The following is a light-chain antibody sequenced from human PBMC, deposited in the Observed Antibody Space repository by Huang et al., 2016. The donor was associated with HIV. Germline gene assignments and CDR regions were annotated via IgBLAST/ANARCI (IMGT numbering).Light chain of an antibody. J-gene: IGKJ1*01. CDR3: QQSFSVPRT. V-gene: IGKV1-39*01. Sequence: DIQMTQSPPSLSASVGDRVTFTCRANQNITKSLNWYQQKPGKAPQLLIYTASTLESGVPSRFSGSGSGSRFTLSIVNLQPEDFATYYCQQSFSVPRTFG. CDR2: TAS. CDR1: QNITKS.